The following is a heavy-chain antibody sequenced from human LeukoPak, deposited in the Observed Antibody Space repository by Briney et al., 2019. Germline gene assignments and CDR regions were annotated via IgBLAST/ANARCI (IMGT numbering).Heavy chain of an antibody. D-gene: IGHD6-13*01. Sequence: KPSETLSLTCAVYGGSFSGYYWSWIRQPPGKGLEWIGEINHSGSTNYNPSLKSRVTISVDTSKNQFSLKLRSVTAADTAVYYCARHGSSYSFDCWGQGTLVTVSS. V-gene: IGHV4-34*01. CDR2: INHSGST. CDR1: GGSFSGYY. CDR3: ARHGSSYSFDC. J-gene: IGHJ4*02.